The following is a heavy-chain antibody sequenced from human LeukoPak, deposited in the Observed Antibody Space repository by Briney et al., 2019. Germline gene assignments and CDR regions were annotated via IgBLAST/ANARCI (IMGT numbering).Heavy chain of an antibody. Sequence: SVKVSCKASGGTFSSYAISWVRQAPGQGLEWMGGIIPIFGTANYAQKFQGRVTITTDESTSTAYMELSSLRSEDTAVYYCARDRQGYCTNGVCYTDAFDIWGQGTMVTVSS. CDR3: ARDRQGYCTNGVCYTDAFDI. CDR2: IIPIFGTA. CDR1: GGTFSSYA. D-gene: IGHD2-8*01. V-gene: IGHV1-69*05. J-gene: IGHJ3*02.